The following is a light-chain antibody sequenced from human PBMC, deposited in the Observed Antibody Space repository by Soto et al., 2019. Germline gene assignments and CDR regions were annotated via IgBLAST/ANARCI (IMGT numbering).Light chain of an antibody. CDR3: QQCYSTPLN. CDR2: WAS. CDR1: QSVLYSSNNKNY. V-gene: IGKV4-1*01. Sequence: DIVMTQSPDSLAVSLGERATINCKSSQSVLYSSNNKNYLAWYQQKPGQPPKLLIYWASTRESGVPDRFSGRGSGTDFTLTIRSLHAEDVAVYYCQQCYSTPLNFGGGTKVEIK. J-gene: IGKJ4*01.